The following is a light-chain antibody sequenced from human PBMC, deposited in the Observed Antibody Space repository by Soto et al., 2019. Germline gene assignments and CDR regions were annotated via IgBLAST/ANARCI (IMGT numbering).Light chain of an antibody. CDR1: QGISNY. Sequence: DIQMTQSPSSLSASVGDRVTITCRASQGISNYLAWYQQKPGKVPKLLIYAASTLQSGVPSRFSGSGSGTDFTLTISSLKPEDVATDYCQKYNSAPWTFGQGTKVEIK. J-gene: IGKJ1*01. V-gene: IGKV1-27*01. CDR3: QKYNSAPWT. CDR2: AAS.